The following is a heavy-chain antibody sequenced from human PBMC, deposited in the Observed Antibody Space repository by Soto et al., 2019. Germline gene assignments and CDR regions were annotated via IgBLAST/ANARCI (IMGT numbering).Heavy chain of an antibody. CDR1: GFTFSSYA. J-gene: IGHJ4*02. Sequence: QVQLVESGGGVVQPGRSLRLSCAASGFTFSSYAMHWVRQAPGKGLEWVAVISYDGSNKYYADSVKGRFTISRDNSKNTLYLQMNSLRAEDTAVYSCARGRGFDYWGQGTLVTVSS. D-gene: IGHD3-10*01. V-gene: IGHV3-30-3*01. CDR3: ARGRGFDY. CDR2: ISYDGSNK.